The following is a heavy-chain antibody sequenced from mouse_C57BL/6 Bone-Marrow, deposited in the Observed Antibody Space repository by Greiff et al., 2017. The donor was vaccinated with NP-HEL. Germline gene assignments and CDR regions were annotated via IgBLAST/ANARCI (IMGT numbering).Heavy chain of an antibody. J-gene: IGHJ3*01. CDR3: TWSSPAWFAY. Sequence: EVQLQQSGAELARPGASVKLSCTASGFNIKDDYMHWVKQRPEQGLEWIGWIDPENGDTEYASKFQGKATITADTSSNTAYLQLSSLTSEDTAVYYCTWSSPAWFAYWGQGTLVTVSA. V-gene: IGHV14-4*01. CDR1: GFNIKDDY. D-gene: IGHD1-1*01. CDR2: IDPENGDT.